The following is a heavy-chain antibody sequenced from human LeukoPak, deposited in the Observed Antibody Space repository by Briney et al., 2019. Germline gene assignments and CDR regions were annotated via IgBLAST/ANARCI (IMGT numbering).Heavy chain of an antibody. Sequence: PSETLSLTCAVYGGSFSGYYWSWIRQPPGKGLEWIGEINHSGSTNYNPSLKSRVTMSVDTSKNQFSLKLSSVTAADTAVYYCARDGGSYPYYFDYWGQGTLVTVSS. CDR3: ARDGGSYPYYFDY. J-gene: IGHJ4*02. CDR2: INHSGST. V-gene: IGHV4-34*01. CDR1: GGSFSGYY. D-gene: IGHD1-26*01.